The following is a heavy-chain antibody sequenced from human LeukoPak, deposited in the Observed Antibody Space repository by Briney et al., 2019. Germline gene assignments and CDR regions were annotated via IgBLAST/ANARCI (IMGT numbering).Heavy chain of an antibody. CDR1: GGSISSYY. V-gene: IGHV4-4*07. D-gene: IGHD6-13*01. J-gene: IGHJ6*03. CDR3: ARGRVSSSSWSNTYYYYFYMDV. Sequence: SETLSLTCTVSGGSISSYYWSWIRQAAGKGLEWTGHIYTSGSTNYNPSLKSRVTLSVDTSKNQFSLKLNSVTAADTAVYYCARGRVSSSSWSNTYYYYFYMDVWGKGTTVTVSS. CDR2: IYTSGST.